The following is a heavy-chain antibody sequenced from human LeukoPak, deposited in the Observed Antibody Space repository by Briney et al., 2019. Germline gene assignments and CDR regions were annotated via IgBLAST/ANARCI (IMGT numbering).Heavy chain of an antibody. V-gene: IGHV4-59*01. CDR1: GGSLSSYY. J-gene: IGHJ3*02. CDR2: IYYSGST. CDR3: ARLVGARGFDI. Sequence: PSETLSLTCTVSGGSLSSYYWSWLRQPPGKGLEWIGYIYYSGSTNYNPSLKRRGTISVDTSKNQFSLKLSSVTAADTAVFYCARLVGARGFDIWGQGTMVTVSS. D-gene: IGHD1-26*01.